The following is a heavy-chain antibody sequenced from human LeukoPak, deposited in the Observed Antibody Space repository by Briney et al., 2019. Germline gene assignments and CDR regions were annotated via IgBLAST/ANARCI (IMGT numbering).Heavy chain of an antibody. CDR3: ARVQVSDDNWGFFDY. J-gene: IGHJ4*02. Sequence: ASVKVSCKASGYTFPANYMHWVRQAPGQGLEWMRWINPNSGGSNCAQKFQGRVTMTREASISTAYMELSRLSSDDTAVYYCARVQVSDDNWGFFDYWGQGTLVTVSS. V-gene: IGHV1-2*02. CDR2: INPNSGGS. CDR1: GYTFPANY. D-gene: IGHD1-1*01.